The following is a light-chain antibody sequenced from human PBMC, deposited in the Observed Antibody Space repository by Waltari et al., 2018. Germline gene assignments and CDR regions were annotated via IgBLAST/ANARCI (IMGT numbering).Light chain of an antibody. V-gene: IGLV8-61*01. J-gene: IGLJ3*02. CDR1: SGPVSTISY. CDR3: SLYMGSGIWV. Sequence: QPVANQAPSLSVCLGGTVSLTFALSSGPVSTISYPYWYRQPPGQPPRTLLYKANTRSSGVPDRFSGSILGNKVALTITGAQADDESDYYCSLYMGSGIWVFGGGTKLTVL. CDR2: KAN.